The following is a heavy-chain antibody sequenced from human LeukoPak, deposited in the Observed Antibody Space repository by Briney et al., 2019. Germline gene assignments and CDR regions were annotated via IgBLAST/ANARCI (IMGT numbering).Heavy chain of an antibody. V-gene: IGHV1-69*04. CDR1: GGTFSSYA. J-gene: IGHJ4*02. Sequence: EASVKVSCKASGGTFSSYAISWVRQAPGQGLEWMGRIIPILGIANYAQKFQGRVTITADKSTSTAYMELSSLRSEDTAVYYCARGSGYSNKPTDYWGQGTLVTVSS. D-gene: IGHD4-11*01. CDR2: IIPILGIA. CDR3: ARGSGYSNKPTDY.